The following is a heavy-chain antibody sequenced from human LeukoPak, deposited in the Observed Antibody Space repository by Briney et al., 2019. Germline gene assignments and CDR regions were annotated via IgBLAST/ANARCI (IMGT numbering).Heavy chain of an antibody. CDR3: ARDRASTYYYDSSGYYSFDY. J-gene: IGHJ4*02. Sequence: GGSLRLSCAASGFTFSDYYMSWIRQAPGKGQEWVSYISSSGSTIYYADSVKGRFTISRDNAKNSLYLQMNSLRAEDTAVYYCARDRASTYYYDSSGYYSFDYWGQGTLVTVSS. V-gene: IGHV3-11*04. CDR1: GFTFSDYY. D-gene: IGHD3-22*01. CDR2: ISSSGSTI.